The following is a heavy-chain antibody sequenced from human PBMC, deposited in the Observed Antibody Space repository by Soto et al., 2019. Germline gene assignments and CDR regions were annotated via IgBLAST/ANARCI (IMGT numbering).Heavy chain of an antibody. V-gene: IGHV4-34*01. CDR2: INHSGTT. CDR1: GGSFSGYY. CDR3: ARGGPYYEYVWGSPRQNWFDP. J-gene: IGHJ5*02. Sequence: QVQLQQWGAGLLKPSETLSLTCAVYGGSFSGYYWNWIRQPPGKGLEWIGEINHSGTTNYNPSLKSRVTTSADTSKNQFSLKLSSVTAADTAVYYCARGGPYYEYVWGSPRQNWFDPWGQGTLVTVSS. D-gene: IGHD3-16*01.